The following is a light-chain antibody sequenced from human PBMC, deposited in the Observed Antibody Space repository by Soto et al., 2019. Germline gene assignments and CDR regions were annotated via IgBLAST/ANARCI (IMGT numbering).Light chain of an antibody. J-gene: IGKJ3*01. CDR2: DES. CDR1: QSVGTY. CDR3: HQRINWPPFS. V-gene: IGKV3-11*01. Sequence: EIVLTQSPATLSLSPGERATLSCRATQSVGTYLAWYQQKPGQAPRLLIYDESNKTTAIPDRFSGSGAGTDFTLTITSLEPEDFAIYYCHQRINWPPFSFGPGPTVDLK.